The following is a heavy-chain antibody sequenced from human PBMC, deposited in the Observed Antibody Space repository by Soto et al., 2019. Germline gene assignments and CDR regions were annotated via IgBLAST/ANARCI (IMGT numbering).Heavy chain of an antibody. V-gene: IGHV1-18*01. CDR1: GYIVTSYS. CDR3: ARGPGGPDGPGDY. CDR2: ISAYNGNT. Sequence: ASVKVSFTSSGYIVTSYSISCFQQSPGQGLEWMGWISAYNGNTNYAQKRQGRVTMTTDTSTSTAYMELRSLRSEDTAVYYCARGPGGPDGPGDYWGQ. D-gene: IGHD2-15*01. J-gene: IGHJ4*02.